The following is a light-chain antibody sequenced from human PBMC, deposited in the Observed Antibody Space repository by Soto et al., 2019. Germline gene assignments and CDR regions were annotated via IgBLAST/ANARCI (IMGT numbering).Light chain of an antibody. V-gene: IGKV3-20*01. Sequence: VLTQSPGTLALSHGATATISCRASQSLSSRNLAWYQQKPGQAPRPLIYGVSSRATGIPDRFSGSGAGTDVSLTISRLEPEDFAVYYCQQYDSSPRTFGQGTKVDIK. CDR2: GVS. CDR3: QQYDSSPRT. J-gene: IGKJ1*01. CDR1: QSLSSRN.